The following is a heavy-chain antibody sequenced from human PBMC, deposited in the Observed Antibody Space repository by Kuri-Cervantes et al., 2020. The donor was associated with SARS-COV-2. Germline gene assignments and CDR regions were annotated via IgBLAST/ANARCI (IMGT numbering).Heavy chain of an antibody. CDR2: INPSGGST. V-gene: IGHV1-46*01. CDR3: ARANSGVGYCSSTSCGSWTSSYYYYGMDV. J-gene: IGHJ6*02. Sequence: ASVKVSCKASGYTFTSYHMHWVRQAPGQGLEWMGIINPSGGSTSYAQKFQGRVTMTRDTSTSTVYMELSSLRSEDTAVYYCARANSGVGYCSSTSCGSWTSSYYYYGMDVWGQGTTVTVSS. CDR1: GYTFTSYH. D-gene: IGHD2-2*01.